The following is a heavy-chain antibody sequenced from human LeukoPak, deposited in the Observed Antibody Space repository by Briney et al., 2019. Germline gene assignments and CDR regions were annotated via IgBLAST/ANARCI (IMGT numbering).Heavy chain of an antibody. CDR2: IYYSGST. Sequence: SETLSLTCTVSGGSISSYYWSWIRQPPGKGLEWIGYIYYSGSTNYNPSLKSRVTISVDTSKNQFSLKLSSVTAADTAVYYCVRDSGSGTYYWGQGTLVTVSS. D-gene: IGHD6-19*01. CDR1: GGSISSYY. CDR3: VRDSGSGTYY. J-gene: IGHJ4*02. V-gene: IGHV4-59*01.